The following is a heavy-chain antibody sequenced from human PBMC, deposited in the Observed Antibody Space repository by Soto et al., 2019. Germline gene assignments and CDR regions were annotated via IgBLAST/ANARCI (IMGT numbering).Heavy chain of an antibody. J-gene: IGHJ5*02. CDR3: AKETYSSGWYGWFDP. V-gene: IGHV3-9*01. CDR2: ISWNSGSI. Sequence: GGSLRLSCAASGFTFDDYAMHWVRQAPGKGLEWVSGISWNSGSIGYADSVKGRFTISRDNAKNSLYLQMNSLRAEDTALYYCAKETYSSGWYGWFDPWGPGALVTVSS. D-gene: IGHD6-19*01. CDR1: GFTFDDYA.